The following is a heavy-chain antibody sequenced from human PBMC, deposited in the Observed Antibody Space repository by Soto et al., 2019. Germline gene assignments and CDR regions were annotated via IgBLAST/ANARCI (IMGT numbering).Heavy chain of an antibody. V-gene: IGHV4-34*01. CDR1: GGAFSGSY. J-gene: IGHJ5*02. Sequence: SETLSLTCAVYGGAFSGSYWSWIRQPPGNGLEWIREINHSGSTNYNPSLKSRFTLSVDTSKNQFSRKLSPVTAADTAVYYRARGGINMIVVAVLYERNWFDPCGQGTLVTVYS. CDR2: INHSGST. D-gene: IGHD3-22*01. CDR3: ARGGINMIVVAVLYERNWFDP.